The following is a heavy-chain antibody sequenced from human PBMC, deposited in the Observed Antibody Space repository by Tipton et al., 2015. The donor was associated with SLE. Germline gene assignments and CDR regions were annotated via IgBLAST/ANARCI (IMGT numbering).Heavy chain of an antibody. J-gene: IGHJ4*02. V-gene: IGHV4-61*09. CDR1: GGSISSGTYY. CDR3: ARGYYFDY. Sequence: LRLSCTVSGGSISSGTYYWSWIRQPAGKGLEWIGHMYTSGSTNYNPSLKSRVTISLDTSKNQFSLRVSSVTAADTAVYYCARGYYFDYWCQGTLVTVSA. CDR2: MYTSGST.